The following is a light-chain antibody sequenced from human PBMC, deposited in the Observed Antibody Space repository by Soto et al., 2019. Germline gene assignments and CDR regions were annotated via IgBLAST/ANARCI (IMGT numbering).Light chain of an antibody. Sequence: IVLTQSPGTLSLSPGERATLSCGASQSVSNNYLAWYQQKPGQAPRLLIYGASSRATGIPDRFSGSGSGTDFTLTISRLEPEDFAVYYCQQYGSSQWTFGQGTKVDIK. CDR2: GAS. V-gene: IGKV3-20*01. CDR3: QQYGSSQWT. J-gene: IGKJ1*01. CDR1: QSVSNNY.